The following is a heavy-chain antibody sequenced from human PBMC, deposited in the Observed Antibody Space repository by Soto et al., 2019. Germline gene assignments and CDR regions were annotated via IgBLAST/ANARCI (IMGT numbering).Heavy chain of an antibody. CDR2: IIPIFGTA. CDR3: AGGEDCSGGSCYWN. CDR1: GGTFSSYA. Sequence: QVQLVQAGAEVKKPGSSVKVSCKASGGTFSSYAISWVRQAPVQGLEWMGGIIPIFGTANYAQKFQGRVTLTADESQGTAYMELSSLGSEDTGVDYWAGGEDCSGGSCYWNWGQGTLVTVSS. D-gene: IGHD2-15*01. V-gene: IGHV1-69*12. J-gene: IGHJ4*02.